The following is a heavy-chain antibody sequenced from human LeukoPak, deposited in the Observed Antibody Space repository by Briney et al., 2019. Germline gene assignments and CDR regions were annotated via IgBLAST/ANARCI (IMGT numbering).Heavy chain of an antibody. J-gene: IGHJ4*02. D-gene: IGHD3-10*01. CDR3: ARHKRRVSRGVFEGFDY. CDR2: IYTSGST. V-gene: IGHV4-4*09. Sequence: SETLSLTCTVSGGSISSYYWSWIRQPPGKGLEWIGYIYTSGSTNYNPSLKSRVTISVDTSKNQFSLKLSSVTAADTAVYYWARHKRRVSRGVFEGFDYWGQGTLVTVSS. CDR1: GGSISSYY.